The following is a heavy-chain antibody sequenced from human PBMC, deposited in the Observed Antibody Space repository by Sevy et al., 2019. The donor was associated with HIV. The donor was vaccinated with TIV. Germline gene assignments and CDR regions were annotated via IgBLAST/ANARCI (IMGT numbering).Heavy chain of an antibody. V-gene: IGHV3-23*01. CDR2: ISGSGGST. D-gene: IGHD6-13*01. J-gene: IGHJ4*02. Sequence: GGSLRLSCAASGFTFSSYAMSWVRQAPGKGLEWVSAISGSGGSTYYADSVKGRFTISRDNSKNTLYLQMNSLRAEDTAVYYCEKAFAAAGTGPVFFPLDYWGQGTLVTVSS. CDR1: GFTFSSYA. CDR3: EKAFAAAGTGPVFFPLDY.